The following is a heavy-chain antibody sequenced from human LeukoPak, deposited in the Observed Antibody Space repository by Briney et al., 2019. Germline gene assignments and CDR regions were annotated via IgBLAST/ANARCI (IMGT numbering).Heavy chain of an antibody. V-gene: IGHV3-48*03. CDR2: TSTSGTTT. D-gene: IGHD2-21*01. Sequence: GGSLRLSCAASGFTFSNYEIIWVRQAPGKGLEWISYTSTSGTTTNYADSVEGRFTISRDNAKNSLYLQMNSLSGEDTAVYYCTRNGGGLGYWGQGTLVTVSS. J-gene: IGHJ4*02. CDR3: TRNGGGLGY. CDR1: GFTFSNYE.